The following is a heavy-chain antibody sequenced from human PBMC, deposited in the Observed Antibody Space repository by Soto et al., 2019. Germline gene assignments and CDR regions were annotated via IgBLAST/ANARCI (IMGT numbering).Heavy chain of an antibody. V-gene: IGHV4-4*02. Sequence: QVQLQESGPGLVKPSGTLSLTCAVSGGSISSSNWWSWVRQPPGKGLEWIGEIYYSGSTTNYNPSLNSRVTISVDGSKNEFSLNLSSVTAADTAVYYCARGIVGATRAWGQGTLVTVSS. CDR2: IYYSGSTT. CDR3: ARGIVGATRA. CDR1: GGSISSSNW. J-gene: IGHJ5*02. D-gene: IGHD1-26*01.